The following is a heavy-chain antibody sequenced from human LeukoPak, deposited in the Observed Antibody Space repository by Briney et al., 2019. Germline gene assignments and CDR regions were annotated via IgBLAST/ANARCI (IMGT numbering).Heavy chain of an antibody. CDR1: GYTFTSYG. D-gene: IGHD3-10*01. J-gene: IGHJ4*02. Sequence: ASVKVSCKASGYTFTSYGISWVRQAPGQGLEWMGWISAYNGNTNYAQKLQGRVTMTTDTSTSTAYMELRSLRSDDTAVYYCAANRITMVRGVQWYFDYWGQGTLVTVSS. CDR2: ISAYNGNT. V-gene: IGHV1-18*01. CDR3: AANRITMVRGVQWYFDY.